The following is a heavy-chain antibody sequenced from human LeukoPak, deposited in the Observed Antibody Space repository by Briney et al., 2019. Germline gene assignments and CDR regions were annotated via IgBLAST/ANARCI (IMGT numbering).Heavy chain of an antibody. CDR2: ISGSGGST. D-gene: IGHD6-13*01. CDR3: TKPQGSSWYEFDS. CDR1: GFTFSSYA. Sequence: GGSLRLSCAASGFTFSSYAMSWVRQAPGKGLEWVSGISGSGGSTYDAHSVEGRFTISRDNSKNTLYLQLNSLRAEDTAIYYCTKPQGSSWYEFDSWGQGTLVTVSS. J-gene: IGHJ4*02. V-gene: IGHV3-23*01.